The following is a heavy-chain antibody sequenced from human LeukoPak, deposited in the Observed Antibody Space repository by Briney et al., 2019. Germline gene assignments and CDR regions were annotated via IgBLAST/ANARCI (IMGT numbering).Heavy chain of an antibody. CDR2: ISYDGSNK. J-gene: IGHJ6*02. Sequence: GGSLRLSCVASGFTFSSYAMSWVRQAPGKGLEWVAVISYDGSNKYYADSVKGRFPISRDNSKNTLYLQMNSLRAEDTAVYYCAKVRRDIVVVPAARDLYYYGMDVWGQGTTVTVSS. CDR1: GFTFSSYA. V-gene: IGHV3-30*18. D-gene: IGHD2-2*01. CDR3: AKVRRDIVVVPAARDLYYYGMDV.